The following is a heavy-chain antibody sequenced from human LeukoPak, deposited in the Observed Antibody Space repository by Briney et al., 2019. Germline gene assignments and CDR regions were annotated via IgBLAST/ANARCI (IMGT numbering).Heavy chain of an antibody. D-gene: IGHD5-18*01. CDR1: GGSISSGGYY. V-gene: IGHV4-31*03. CDR3: ARGGHSYFDY. CDR2: IYYSGST. Sequence: SQTLSLTCTVSGGSISSGGYYWSWIRQHPGKGLEWIGYIYYSGSTYYNPSLKSRVTISVDTSKNQFSLKLSSVTAADTAVYYCARGGHSYFDYWGQGTLVTVSS. J-gene: IGHJ4*02.